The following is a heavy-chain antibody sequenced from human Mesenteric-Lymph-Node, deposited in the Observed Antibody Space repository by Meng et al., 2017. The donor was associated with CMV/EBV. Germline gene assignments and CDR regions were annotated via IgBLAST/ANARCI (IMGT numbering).Heavy chain of an antibody. CDR3: ARVDEILEYFDY. CDR2: ISGTGSVR. J-gene: IGHJ4*02. D-gene: IGHD2/OR15-2a*01. CDR1: GFTFSDFY. V-gene: IGHV3-11*04. Sequence: GESLKISCAASGFTFSDFYMSWLRQAPGKGLEWVSYISGTGSVRDYADSVRGRFTISRDNPKNTLHLQMDSLRAEDTAVYYCARVDEILEYFDYWGQGILVTVSS.